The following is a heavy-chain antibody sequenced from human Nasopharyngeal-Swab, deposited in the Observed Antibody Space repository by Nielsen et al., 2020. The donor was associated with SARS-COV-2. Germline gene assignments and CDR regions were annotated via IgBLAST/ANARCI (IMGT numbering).Heavy chain of an antibody. CDR3: ATVRYYYDTSSYYFDP. V-gene: IGHV1-24*01. CDR2: FAPKEGET. Sequence: ASVKVSCKVSGYTLSELSVHWVRQTPGKRLEWMGGFAPKEGETIYAQKFQGRVTMTEDTSTDTAYMELSSLSSEDTAVYYCATVRYYYDTSSYYFDPWGQGTQVTVSS. CDR1: GYTLSELS. J-gene: IGHJ5*02. D-gene: IGHD3-22*01.